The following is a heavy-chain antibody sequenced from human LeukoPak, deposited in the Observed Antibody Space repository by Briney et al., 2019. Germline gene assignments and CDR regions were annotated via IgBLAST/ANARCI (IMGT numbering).Heavy chain of an antibody. V-gene: IGHV3-21*01. CDR2: ISSSSSYI. Sequence: GGSLRLSCAASGFTFSSYSMNWVRQAPGKGLEWVSSISSSSSYIYYADSMKGRLTISRDNAKNSLYLQMNSLRAEDTAVYYCARTGHYYYDSSSYYASDAFDIWGQGAMVTVSS. CDR3: ARTGHYYYDSSSYYASDAFDI. CDR1: GFTFSSYS. D-gene: IGHD3-22*01. J-gene: IGHJ3*02.